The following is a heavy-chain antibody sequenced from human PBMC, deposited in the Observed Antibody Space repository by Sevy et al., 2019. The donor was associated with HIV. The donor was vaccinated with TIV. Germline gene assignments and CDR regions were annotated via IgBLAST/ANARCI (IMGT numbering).Heavy chain of an antibody. D-gene: IGHD1-26*01. CDR3: ARDRYSGSYGILDAFDI. Sequence: GGCLRLSCAASGFTFSSYWMSWVRQAPGKGLEWVANIKQDGSEKYYVDSVKGRFTISRDNAKNSLYLQMNSLRAEDTAVYYCARDRYSGSYGILDAFDIWGQGTMVTVSS. V-gene: IGHV3-7*01. CDR2: IKQDGSEK. J-gene: IGHJ3*02. CDR1: GFTFSSYW.